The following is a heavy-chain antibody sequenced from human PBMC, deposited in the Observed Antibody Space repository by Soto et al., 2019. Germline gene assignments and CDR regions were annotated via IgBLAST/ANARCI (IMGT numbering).Heavy chain of an antibody. Sequence: QVQLVESGGGVVQPGKSLRLSCDVSGFTFSNYGFHWVRQAPGKGLDWVADIWYDGSKKDYADSVKGRFTISRDNSKNTLYLQMNSLTVEDTAVYHCARDPATVTSYFDHWGQGTLVTVSP. D-gene: IGHD4-17*01. CDR2: IWYDGSKK. CDR3: ARDPATVTSYFDH. J-gene: IGHJ4*02. CDR1: GFTFSNYG. V-gene: IGHV3-33*01.